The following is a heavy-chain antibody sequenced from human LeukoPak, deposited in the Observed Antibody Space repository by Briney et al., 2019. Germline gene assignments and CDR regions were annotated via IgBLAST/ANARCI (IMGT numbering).Heavy chain of an antibody. Sequence: GGSLRLSCAASGFTFSSYSMNWVRQAPGKGLEWVSAISGSGGSTYYADSVKGRFTISRDNSKNTLYLQMNSLRAEDTAVYYCANAYYYDSSGYPSYFDYWGQGTLVTVSS. CDR1: GFTFSSYS. J-gene: IGHJ4*02. V-gene: IGHV3-23*01. CDR2: ISGSGGST. D-gene: IGHD3-22*01. CDR3: ANAYYYDSSGYPSYFDY.